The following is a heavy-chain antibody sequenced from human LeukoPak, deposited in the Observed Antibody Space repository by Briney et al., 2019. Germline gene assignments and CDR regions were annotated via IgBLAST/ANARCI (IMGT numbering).Heavy chain of an antibody. J-gene: IGHJ4*02. CDR3: ARAYGSYYGY. Sequence: GRSLRLSCAASGFTFSSYEMNWVRQAPGKGLEWVSYIGSSGSNIYYAASVKGLFTISRDNAKNSLYLQMNSLRAEDTAVYYCARAYGSYYGYWGQGTLVTVSS. D-gene: IGHD1-26*01. CDR1: GFTFSSYE. V-gene: IGHV3-48*03. CDR2: IGSSGSNI.